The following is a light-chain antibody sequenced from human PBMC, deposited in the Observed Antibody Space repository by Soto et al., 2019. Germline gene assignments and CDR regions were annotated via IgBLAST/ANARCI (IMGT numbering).Light chain of an antibody. J-gene: IGKJ5*01. V-gene: IGKV1-33*01. CDR1: QDISNY. CDR3: QQSDSLPIT. Sequence: DIQMTQSPSSLSASVGDRVTITCRASQDISNYLNWYQQRPGKAPKLLIYDASNLERGVPSRFSATRSGTNFTFAITSLQPEDVATYYCQQSDSLPITFGQGTRLEI. CDR2: DAS.